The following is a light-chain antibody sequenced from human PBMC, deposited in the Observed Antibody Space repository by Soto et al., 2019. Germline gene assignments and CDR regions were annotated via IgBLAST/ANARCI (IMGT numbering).Light chain of an antibody. J-gene: IGLJ1*01. CDR2: EVT. CDR3: SSYRSLDIGV. Sequence: QSALTQPASVSGSPGQSITISCTGTSRDVGRYNYVSWYQQHPGKAHKLMNYEVTYRPSGVSDRFSGSKSGNTASLTISGLQAEDEADYYCSSYRSLDIGVFGTGTKVNVL. CDR1: SRDVGRYNY. V-gene: IGLV2-14*03.